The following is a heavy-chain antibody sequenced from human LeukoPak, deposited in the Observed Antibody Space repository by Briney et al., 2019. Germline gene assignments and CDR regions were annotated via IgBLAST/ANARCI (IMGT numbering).Heavy chain of an antibody. J-gene: IGHJ3*02. CDR3: ARHAALGTTRARAFDI. CDR2: IYPGDSDT. CDR1: GYSFTSYW. V-gene: IGHV5-51*01. D-gene: IGHD1-1*01. Sequence: GESLKISCKGSGYSFTSYWIGWVRQMPGKGLEWVGIIYPGDSDTRYSPSFQGQVTISADTSISTASLQWSSLQASDTAMYSCARHAALGTTRARAFDIWGQGTMVTVSS.